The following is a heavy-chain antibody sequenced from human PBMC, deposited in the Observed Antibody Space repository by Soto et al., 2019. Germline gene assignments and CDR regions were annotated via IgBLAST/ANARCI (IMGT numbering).Heavy chain of an antibody. CDR2: MNPNSGNT. J-gene: IGHJ6*02. CDR3: ARAKGNSGYYYYGMDV. V-gene: IGHV1-8*01. Sequence: ASVKVSCKASGYTFTSYDINWVRQATGQGLEWMGWMNPNSGNTGYAQKFQGRVTMTRNTSISTAYMELSSLRSEDTAVYYCARAKGNSGYYYYGMDVWGQGTTVTSP. CDR1: GYTFTSYD. D-gene: IGHD4-4*01.